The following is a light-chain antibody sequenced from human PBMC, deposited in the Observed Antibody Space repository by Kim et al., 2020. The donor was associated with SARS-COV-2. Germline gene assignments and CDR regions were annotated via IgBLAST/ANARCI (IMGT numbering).Light chain of an antibody. CDR2: RNN. J-gene: IGLJ1*01. CDR1: SSNIGSNY. Sequence: QPVLTQPPSASGTPGQRVTMSCSGSSSNIGSNYVYWYQQLPGTAPKLLIYRNNQRPSGVPDRFSGSKSGTSASLAISGLRSEAEADYYCAAWDDSLSGYVFGTGTKVTVL. CDR3: AAWDDSLSGYV. V-gene: IGLV1-47*01.